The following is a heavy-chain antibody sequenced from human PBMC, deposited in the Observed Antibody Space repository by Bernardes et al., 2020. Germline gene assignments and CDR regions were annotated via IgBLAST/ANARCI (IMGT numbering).Heavy chain of an antibody. CDR1: GFSFSSYA. J-gene: IGHJ4*02. CDR3: AKDRSGSYYYGVRDY. V-gene: IGHV3-23*01. Sequence: GGSLRLSCAASGFSFSSYAMSWVRQAPGKGLEWVSGISGSGDSTYYADSVKGRFTISRDNSKNTLYLQMNSLRAEDTAVYYCAKDRSGSYYYGVRDYWGQGTLVTVSS. CDR2: ISGSGDST. D-gene: IGHD1-26*01.